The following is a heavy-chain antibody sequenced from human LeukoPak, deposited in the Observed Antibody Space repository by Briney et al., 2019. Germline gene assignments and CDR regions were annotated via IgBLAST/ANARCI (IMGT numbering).Heavy chain of an antibody. Sequence: ASVKVSCKASGYTFTSYGISWVRQAPGQGLAWMGWISAHNGNTNYAQKLQGRVTMTTDTSTSTAYMELRSLRSDDTAVYYCARVDSSGWKGDYYYYYMDVWGKGTTVTVSS. CDR3: ARVDSSGWKGDYYYYYMDV. D-gene: IGHD6-19*01. J-gene: IGHJ6*03. CDR2: ISAHNGNT. CDR1: GYTFTSYG. V-gene: IGHV1-18*01.